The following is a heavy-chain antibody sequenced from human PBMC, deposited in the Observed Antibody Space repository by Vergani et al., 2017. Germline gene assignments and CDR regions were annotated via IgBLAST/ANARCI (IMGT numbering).Heavy chain of an antibody. CDR1: GGSFSGYY. V-gene: IGHV4-34*01. J-gene: IGHJ4*02. Sequence: QVQLQQWGAGLLKPSETLSLTCAVYGGSFSGYYWSWIRQPPGKGLEWIGEINHSGSTNYNPSLKSRVTIAVDTAKNQFSLKLSCVTAADTAVYYCARGGRATYYYDSSGYRSGSSDYWGQGTLVTVSS. D-gene: IGHD3-22*01. CDR3: ARGGRATYYYDSSGYRSGSSDY. CDR2: INHSGST.